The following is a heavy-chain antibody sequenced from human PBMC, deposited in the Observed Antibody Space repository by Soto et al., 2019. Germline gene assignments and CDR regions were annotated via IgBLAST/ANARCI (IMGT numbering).Heavy chain of an antibody. J-gene: IGHJ4*02. CDR3: LVTYDILTGYDEGPLDY. CDR1: GGTFSSYT. D-gene: IGHD3-9*01. V-gene: IGHV1-69*02. Sequence: ASVKVSCKASGGTFSSYTISWVRQAPGQGLEWKGRIIPILGIANYAQKFQGRVTITADKSTSTAYMELSSLRSEDTAVYYCLVTYDILTGYDEGPLDYWGQGTLVTVSS. CDR2: IIPILGIA.